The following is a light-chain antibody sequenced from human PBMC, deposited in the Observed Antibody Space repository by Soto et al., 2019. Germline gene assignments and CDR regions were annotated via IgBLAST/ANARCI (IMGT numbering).Light chain of an antibody. V-gene: IGKV3-20*01. CDR1: QSVSSSY. CDR2: GAL. CDR3: QQYGSSPRFT. J-gene: IGKJ3*01. Sequence: EIVLTQSPGTLSLSPGERATLSCRASQSVSSSYLAWYQQKPGQAPRLLIYGALSRATGIPDRFSGSGSVTDFTLTITRLEPEDFAVYYCQQYGSSPRFTFGPGTKVDIK.